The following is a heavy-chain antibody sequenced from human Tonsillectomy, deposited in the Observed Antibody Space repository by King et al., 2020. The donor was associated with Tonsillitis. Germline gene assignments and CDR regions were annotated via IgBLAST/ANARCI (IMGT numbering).Heavy chain of an antibody. CDR1: GFTFSNYG. Sequence: VQLVESGGGVVQPGRSLRLSCAASGFTFSNYGMHWVRQAPGKGLEWVALIAYDASYENYADSVKGRFTISRDNSKKTLYLEMNSLRVEDTAVYYCAKVGIALSDWYFDLWGRGTLVTVSS. CDR2: IAYDASYE. CDR3: AKVGIALSDWYFDL. D-gene: IGHD3-16*02. V-gene: IGHV3-30*18. J-gene: IGHJ2*01.